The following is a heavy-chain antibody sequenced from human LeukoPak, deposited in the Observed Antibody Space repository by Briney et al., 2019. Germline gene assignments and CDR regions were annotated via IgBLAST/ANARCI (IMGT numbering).Heavy chain of an antibody. CDR3: ARDSYYYDSSGPGNDY. Sequence: GASVKVSCKASGYTFTSYGISWVRQAPGQGLEWMGWISAYNGNTNYAQKLQGRVTKTTDTSTSTAYMELRSLRSDDTAVYYCARDSYYYDSSGPGNDYWGQGTLVTVSS. V-gene: IGHV1-18*01. CDR1: GYTFTSYG. CDR2: ISAYNGNT. D-gene: IGHD3-22*01. J-gene: IGHJ4*02.